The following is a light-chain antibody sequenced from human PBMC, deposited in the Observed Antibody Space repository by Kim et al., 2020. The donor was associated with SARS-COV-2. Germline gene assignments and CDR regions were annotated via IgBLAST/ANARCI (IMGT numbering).Light chain of an antibody. CDR1: KLGDKY. J-gene: IGLJ3*02. Sequence: SYGLTQPPSVSVSPGQTASITCSGDKLGDKYACWYQQKPGQSPVLVIYQDRKRPSGIPERFSGSNSGNTATLTISGTQAMDEADYYCQAWYSSTLVFGGGTQLTV. CDR3: QAWYSSTLV. V-gene: IGLV3-1*01. CDR2: QDR.